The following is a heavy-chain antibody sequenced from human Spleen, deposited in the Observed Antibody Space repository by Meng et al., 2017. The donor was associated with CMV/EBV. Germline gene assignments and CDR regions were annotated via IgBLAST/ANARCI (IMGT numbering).Heavy chain of an antibody. J-gene: IGHJ5*02. D-gene: IGHD3-3*01. Sequence: SSYHWGWIRQPPGKGLEWIGSIYYSGSTYYNPSLKSRVTISVDTSKNQFSLKLSSVTAADTAVYYCARLPQYYDFWSGYYSHNWFDPWGQGTLVTVSS. V-gene: IGHV4-39*01. CDR2: IYYSGST. CDR1: SSYH. CDR3: ARLPQYYDFWSGYYSHNWFDP.